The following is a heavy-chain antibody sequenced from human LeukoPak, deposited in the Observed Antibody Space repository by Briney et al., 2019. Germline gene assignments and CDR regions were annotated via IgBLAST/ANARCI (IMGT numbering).Heavy chain of an antibody. J-gene: IGHJ2*01. CDR3: AHSVNYYGSSYYYNWYFDL. CDR1: GFSLTTGGVG. CDR2: LYWNDDK. D-gene: IGHD3-22*01. V-gene: IGHV2-5*01. Sequence: SGPTLVKPTQTLTLTCTFSGFSLTTGGVGVGWIRQPPGKALEWLALLYWNDDKRYSPSLGSRLTITKDTSENQVVLTMTNMDPVDTGTYFCAHSVNYYGSSYYYNWYFDLWGRGTLVTVSS.